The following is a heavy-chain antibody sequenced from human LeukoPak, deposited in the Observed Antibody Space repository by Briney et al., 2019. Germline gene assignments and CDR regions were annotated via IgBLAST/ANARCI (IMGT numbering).Heavy chain of an antibody. J-gene: IGHJ4*02. V-gene: IGHV1-18*01. Sequence: XCXXXXYTFXXYGISWVRQAPGQGLEWMGWISAYNGNTNYAQKLQGRVTMTTDTSTSTAYMELRSLRSDDTAVYYCARGPFDYWGQGTLVTVSS. CDR1: XYTFXXYG. CDR3: ARGPFDY. CDR2: ISAYNGNT.